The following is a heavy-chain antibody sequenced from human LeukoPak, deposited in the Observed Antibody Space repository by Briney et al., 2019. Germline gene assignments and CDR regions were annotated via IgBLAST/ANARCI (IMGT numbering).Heavy chain of an antibody. CDR3: ARRGTDASFSFFDV. Sequence: GGSLRLSCAASGFTFSGSAMHWVRQASGKGLEWVGRIRSKANSYATAYAASVKGRFTISRDDSKNTAYLQMNSLRAEDTATYFCARRGTDASFSFFDVWGQGTMVTVSS. CDR1: GFTFSGSA. J-gene: IGHJ3*01. D-gene: IGHD1-1*01. V-gene: IGHV3-73*01. CDR2: IRSKANSYAT.